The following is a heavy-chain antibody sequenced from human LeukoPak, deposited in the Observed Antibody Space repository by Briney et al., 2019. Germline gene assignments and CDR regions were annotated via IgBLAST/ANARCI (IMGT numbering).Heavy chain of an antibody. Sequence: GGSLRLSCAASGFTFSSCAMHWVRQAPGKGLEWVAVISYDGSNKYYADSVKGRFTISRGNSKNTLYLQMNSLRAEDTAVYYCARDKRGPNNPEIYYYYYGMDVWGQGTTVTVSS. CDR3: ARDKRGPNNPEIYYYYYGMDV. CDR1: GFTFSSCA. V-gene: IGHV3-30-3*01. J-gene: IGHJ6*02. D-gene: IGHD1/OR15-1a*01. CDR2: ISYDGSNK.